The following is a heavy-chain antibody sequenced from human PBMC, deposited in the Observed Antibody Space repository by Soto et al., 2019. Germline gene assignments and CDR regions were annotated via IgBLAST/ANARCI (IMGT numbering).Heavy chain of an antibody. D-gene: IGHD3-3*01. CDR1: GFTVSSNY. CDR3: AKDAFGVVIHLDY. J-gene: IGHJ4*02. Sequence: GGSLRLSCAASGFTVSSNYMSWVRQAPGKGLEWVSVIYSGGSTYYADSVKGRFTISRDNSKNTLYLQMNSLRVEDTAIYYCAKDAFGVVIHLDYWGQGTLVTVSS. V-gene: IGHV3-53*01. CDR2: IYSGGST.